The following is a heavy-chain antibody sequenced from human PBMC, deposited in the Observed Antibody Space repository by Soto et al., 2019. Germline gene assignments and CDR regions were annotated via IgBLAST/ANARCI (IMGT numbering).Heavy chain of an antibody. CDR3: AKNFKPYYYDSSGYPLGY. Sequence: GGSLRLSCAASGFTFSSYAMSWVRQAPGKGLEWVSAISGSGGSTYYADSVKGRFTISRDNSKNTLYLQMNSLRAEDTAVYYCAKNFKPYYYDSSGYPLGYWGQGTLVNDSS. D-gene: IGHD3-22*01. J-gene: IGHJ4*02. CDR2: ISGSGGST. CDR1: GFTFSSYA. V-gene: IGHV3-23*01.